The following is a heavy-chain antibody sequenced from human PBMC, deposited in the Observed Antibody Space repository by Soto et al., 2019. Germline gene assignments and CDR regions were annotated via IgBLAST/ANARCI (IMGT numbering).Heavy chain of an antibody. CDR1: GFTFSSYA. CDR2: ISGSGGST. Sequence: GGSLRLSCAASGFTFSSYAMSWVRQAPGKGLEWVSAISGSGGSTYYADSVKGRFTISRDNSKNTLYLQMNSLRAEDTAVYYCAKDQWEYSDFWSGYYTWFDPWGQGTLVTVSS. D-gene: IGHD3-3*01. J-gene: IGHJ5*02. CDR3: AKDQWEYSDFWSGYYTWFDP. V-gene: IGHV3-23*01.